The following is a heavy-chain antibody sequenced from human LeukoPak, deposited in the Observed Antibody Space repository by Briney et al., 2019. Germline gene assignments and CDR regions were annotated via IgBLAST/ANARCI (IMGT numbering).Heavy chain of an antibody. CDR2: INHSGST. CDR3: ARGPLARRYYYDSSPRNRGGYSDY. D-gene: IGHD3-22*01. V-gene: IGHV4-34*01. Sequence: SETLSLTCAVYGGSFSGYYWSWIRQPPGKGLEWIGEINHSGSTNYNPSLKSRVTISVDTSKNQFSLKLSSVTAADTAVYYCARGPLARRYYYDSSPRNRGGYSDYWGQGTLVTVSS. CDR1: GGSFSGYY. J-gene: IGHJ4*02.